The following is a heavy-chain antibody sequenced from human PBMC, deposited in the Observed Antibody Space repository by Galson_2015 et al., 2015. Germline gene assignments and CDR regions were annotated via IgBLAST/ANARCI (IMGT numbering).Heavy chain of an antibody. CDR2: ISSSRSTI. Sequence: SLRLSCAASGFTFSSYRMTWVRQAPGKGLEWVSYISSSRSTIHYADAVKGRFTISRDNAKNSLYLQINNLRDEDTAVYYCARVSSSSWSFRTHLEDYYYGMDAWGQGTTVIVSS. CDR3: ARVSSSSWSFRTHLEDYYYGMDA. CDR1: GFTFSSYR. D-gene: IGHD6-13*01. J-gene: IGHJ6*02. V-gene: IGHV3-48*02.